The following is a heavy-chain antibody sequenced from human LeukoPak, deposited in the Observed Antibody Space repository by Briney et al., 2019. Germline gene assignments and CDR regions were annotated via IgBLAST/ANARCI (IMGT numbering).Heavy chain of an antibody. J-gene: IGHJ4*02. CDR1: GFTFSSYE. Sequence: PGGSLRLSCAASGFTFSSYEMNWVRQAPGKGLEWVSYISSSGSTIYYADSVKGRFTISRDNAKNSLYLQMNSLRAEDTAVYYCARVGYYYDSSGHYYGTSPHFDYWGQGTLVTVS. D-gene: IGHD3-22*01. CDR2: ISSSGSTI. CDR3: ARVGYYYDSSGHYYGTSPHFDY. V-gene: IGHV3-48*03.